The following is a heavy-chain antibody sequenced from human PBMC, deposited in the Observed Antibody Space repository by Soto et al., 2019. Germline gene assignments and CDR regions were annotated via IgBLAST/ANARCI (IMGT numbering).Heavy chain of an antibody. V-gene: IGHV3-30*18. CDR3: AKDLGLGTYYFDY. Sequence: GGPLSLSCAASGFTFSSYGMHWVRQVPGKGLEWVAVISYDGSNKYYADSVKGRFTISRDNSKNTLYLQMNSLRAEDTAVYYCAKDLGLGTYYFDYWGQGTLVTVSS. J-gene: IGHJ4*02. CDR1: GFTFSSYG. CDR2: ISYDGSNK. D-gene: IGHD7-27*01.